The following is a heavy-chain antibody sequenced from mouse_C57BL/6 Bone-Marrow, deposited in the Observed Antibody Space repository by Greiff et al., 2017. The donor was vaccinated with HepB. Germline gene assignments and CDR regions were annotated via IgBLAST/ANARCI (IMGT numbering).Heavy chain of an antibody. CDR2: IYPRSGNT. CDR3: ARDYYGSSYVAWFAY. Sequence: ESGAELARPGASVKLSCKASGYTFTSYGISWVKQRTGQGLEWIGEIYPRSGNTYYNEKFKGKATLTADKSSSTAYMELRSLTSEDSAVYFCARDYYGSSYVAWFAYWGQGTLVTVSA. D-gene: IGHD1-1*01. J-gene: IGHJ3*01. CDR1: GYTFTSYG. V-gene: IGHV1-81*01.